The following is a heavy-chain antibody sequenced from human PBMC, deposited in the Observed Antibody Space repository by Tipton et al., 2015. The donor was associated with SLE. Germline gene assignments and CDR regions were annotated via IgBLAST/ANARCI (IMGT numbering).Heavy chain of an antibody. J-gene: IGHJ5*02. D-gene: IGHD3-3*02. V-gene: IGHV4-61*05. Sequence: TLSLTCSVSGGSIITNSYFWGWIRQTPGKGLEWIGYMYYSGITNYNPSLYSRVSISVDTSRNQFSLKMNSVTAADTAIYYCARGTPFMEFERNWFDPWGQGTLVTVSS. CDR2: MYYSGIT. CDR3: ARGTPFMEFERNWFDP. CDR1: GGSIITNSYF.